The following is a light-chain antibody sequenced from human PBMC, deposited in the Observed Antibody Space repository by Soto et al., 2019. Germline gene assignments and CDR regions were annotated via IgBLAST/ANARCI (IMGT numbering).Light chain of an antibody. CDR2: VAS. V-gene: IGKV1-27*01. J-gene: IGKJ1*01. CDR3: QKYNSAPWT. CDR1: QGISNY. Sequence: DIQMTQSPSSLSASVGDRVTITCRASQGISNYLAWYQQQPGKVPKLLIYVASTLQSGVPSRFSGSGSWTDFTITISSLQPEDVATYYCQKYNSAPWTFGQGTKVEIK.